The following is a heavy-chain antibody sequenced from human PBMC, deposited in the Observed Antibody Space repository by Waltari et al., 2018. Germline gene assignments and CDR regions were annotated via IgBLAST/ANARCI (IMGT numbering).Heavy chain of an antibody. CDR1: GFTFSGSA. D-gene: IGHD2-2*01. CDR3: TRREPATPLDY. CDR2: IRSKANSYAT. J-gene: IGHJ4*02. Sequence: EVQLVESGGGLVQPGGSLKLSCAASGFTFSGSAMHWVRQASGKGLEWVGRIRSKANSYATAYAASVNGRCTISRDDSKNTAYLQMNSLKTEDTAVYYCTRREPATPLDYWGQGTLVTVSS. V-gene: IGHV3-73*02.